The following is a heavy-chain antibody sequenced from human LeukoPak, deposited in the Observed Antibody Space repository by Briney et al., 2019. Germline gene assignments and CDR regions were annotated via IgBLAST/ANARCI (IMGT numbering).Heavy chain of an antibody. CDR2: ISSSSTYI. CDR3: AKAPVTTCRGAFCYPFDY. D-gene: IGHD2-15*01. CDR1: GFTFRIYS. J-gene: IGHJ4*02. V-gene: IGHV3-21*04. Sequence: GGSLRLSCAAFGFTFRIYSMNWVRQAPGKGLEWVSSISSSSTYIHYADSVKGRFTISRDNAKNTLDLQMNSLRPEDAAVYYCAKAPVTTCRGAFCYPFDYWGLGTLVTVSS.